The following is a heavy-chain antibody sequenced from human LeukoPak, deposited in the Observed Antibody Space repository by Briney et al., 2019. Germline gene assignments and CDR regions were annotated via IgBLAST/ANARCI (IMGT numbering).Heavy chain of an antibody. CDR2: VNPSTGST. D-gene: IGHD3-16*01. CDR3: ARLGLGEAFDT. CDR1: GYSFTTYF. V-gene: IGHV1-46*01. J-gene: IGHJ3*02. Sequence: ASVKVSCKASGYSFTTYFIHWVRQAPGQGLEWLGLVNPSTGSTKYAQKFQGRVTMSRDTSTNTVYMELASLRSEDTAVYYCARLGLGEAFDTWGHGTMDTVSS.